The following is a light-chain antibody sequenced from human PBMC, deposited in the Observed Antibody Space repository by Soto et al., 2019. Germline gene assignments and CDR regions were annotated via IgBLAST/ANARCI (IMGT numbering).Light chain of an antibody. CDR3: KQYNRYWT. CDR1: QSISTR. CDR2: QAS. V-gene: IGKV1-5*03. Sequence: DIQVTQSPSTLSASIGEKVTITCRASQSISTRLAWFQQKPGRAPKLLIYQASCLESGVPSRFSGSGSGTQFTLTISSLQPEDFATYYCKQYNRYWTVGQGTKVDIK. J-gene: IGKJ1*01.